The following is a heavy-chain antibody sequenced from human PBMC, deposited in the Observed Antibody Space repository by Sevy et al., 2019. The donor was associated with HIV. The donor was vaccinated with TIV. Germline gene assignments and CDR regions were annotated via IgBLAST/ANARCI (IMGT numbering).Heavy chain of an antibody. CDR1: GFSFSSYS. D-gene: IGHD3-16*02. CDR2: ISRSTSAR. V-gene: IGHV3-48*01. Sequence: GGSLRLSCGASGFSFSSYSMNWVRQGPGKGLEWVSYISRSTSARDYAESVKGRFTVSTDNAKNSLFLQMNSLRVEDTAVYYCVRTVSGSYRYDDYWGQGTLVTVSS. CDR3: VRTVSGSYRYDDY. J-gene: IGHJ4*02.